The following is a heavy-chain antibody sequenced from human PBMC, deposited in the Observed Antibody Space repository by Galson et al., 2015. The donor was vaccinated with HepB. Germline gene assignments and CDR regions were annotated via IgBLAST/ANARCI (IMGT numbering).Heavy chain of an antibody. Sequence: SLRLSCAASGFTFSRYEMNWVRQAPGKGLEWVSYISSSGSTIYYADSVKGRFTISRDNAKNSLYLQMNSLRAEDTAVYYCARGRDIVLMVYAINNGMDVWGQGTTVTVSS. CDR1: GFTFSRYE. D-gene: IGHD2-8*01. CDR3: ARGRDIVLMVYAINNGMDV. V-gene: IGHV3-48*03. J-gene: IGHJ6*02. CDR2: ISSSGSTI.